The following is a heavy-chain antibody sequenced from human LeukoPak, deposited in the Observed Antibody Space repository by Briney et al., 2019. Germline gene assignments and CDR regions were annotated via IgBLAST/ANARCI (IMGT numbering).Heavy chain of an antibody. Sequence: PSETLSLTCTVSGGSLNSSSYYWGWIRQPPGKGLEWIGSIYYSGRTYYNPSLKSRVTIFVDTSKHQFSLKLNSVTAADTAVYYCARVVGGTSWFDPWGQGTLVTVSS. J-gene: IGHJ5*02. V-gene: IGHV4-39*01. CDR2: IYYSGRT. CDR1: GGSLNSSSYY. D-gene: IGHD1-26*01. CDR3: ARVVGGTSWFDP.